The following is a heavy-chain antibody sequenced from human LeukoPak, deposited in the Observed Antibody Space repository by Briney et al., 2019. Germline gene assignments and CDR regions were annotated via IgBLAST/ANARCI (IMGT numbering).Heavy chain of an antibody. V-gene: IGHV4-4*07. CDR1: GGSISSYY. D-gene: IGHD3-16*01. CDR2: IYTSGST. Sequence: SETLSLTCTVSGGSISSYYWSWIRQPAGKGLEWIGRIYTSGSTNYNPSLKSRVTMSVDTSKNQFSLKLSSVTAADTAVYYCARGSADYDPWDYYGMDVWGQGTTVAVSS. J-gene: IGHJ6*02. CDR3: ARGSADYDPWDYYGMDV.